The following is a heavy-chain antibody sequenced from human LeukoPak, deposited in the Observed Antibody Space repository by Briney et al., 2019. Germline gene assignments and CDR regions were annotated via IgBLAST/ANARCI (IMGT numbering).Heavy chain of an antibody. V-gene: IGHV4-39*01. J-gene: IGHJ3*01. D-gene: IGHD2-21*02. Sequence: PSETLSLTCTVSGGSISRSSYYWGWIRQPPGKGLERIGSIYYSGSTYYNPSLKSRVTISVDTSKTQFSLKLSSVTAADTAVYYCARSGGDLDAFHVWGQGTMVTVSS. CDR1: GGSISRSSYY. CDR3: ARSGGDLDAFHV. CDR2: IYYSGST.